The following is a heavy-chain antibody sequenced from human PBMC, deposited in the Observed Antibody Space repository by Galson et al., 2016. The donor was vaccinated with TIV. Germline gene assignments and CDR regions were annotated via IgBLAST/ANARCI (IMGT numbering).Heavy chain of an antibody. J-gene: IGHJ4*02. CDR2: VSYDGNNE. CDR3: AKEVERRLPY. CDR1: GFTFSHYP. Sequence: SLRLSCADPGFTFSHYPMHWARQAPGKGLQWVAVVSYDGNNENYADSVKGRFTISRDNSKNTLYLQMNSLRTEDTAVYYCAKEVERRLPYWGQGALVTVSS. D-gene: IGHD1-1*01. V-gene: IGHV3-30*18.